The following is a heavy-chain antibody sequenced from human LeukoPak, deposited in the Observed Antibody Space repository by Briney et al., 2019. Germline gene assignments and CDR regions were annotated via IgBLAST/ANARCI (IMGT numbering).Heavy chain of an antibody. CDR1: GGSFSGYY. CDR2: INHSGST. D-gene: IGHD5-24*01. Sequence: SSETLSLTCAVYGGSFSGYYWSWIRQPPGKGLEWIGEINHSGSTNYNPSLKSRVTISVDTSKNQFSLKLSSVTAADTAVYYCARENLEGYFDYWGQGTLVTVSS. V-gene: IGHV4-34*01. CDR3: ARENLEGYFDY. J-gene: IGHJ4*02.